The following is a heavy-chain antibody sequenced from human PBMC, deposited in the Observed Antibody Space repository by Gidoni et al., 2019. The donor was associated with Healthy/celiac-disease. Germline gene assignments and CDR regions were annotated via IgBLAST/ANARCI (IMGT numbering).Heavy chain of an antibody. J-gene: IGHJ4*02. CDR3: AKIGGYYDSSCYYS. CDR2: ISYDGSNK. V-gene: IGHV3-30*18. Sequence: QVQLVESGAGVVQQGRSLRLSCAASGFNFSSYGIHWVRQSPGQGLEWVAVISYDGSNKYYADSVKGRFTISRDNSKNTLYLQMNSLRAEDTAVYYCAKIGGYYDSSCYYSWGQGTLVTVSS. CDR1: GFNFSSYG. D-gene: IGHD3-22*01.